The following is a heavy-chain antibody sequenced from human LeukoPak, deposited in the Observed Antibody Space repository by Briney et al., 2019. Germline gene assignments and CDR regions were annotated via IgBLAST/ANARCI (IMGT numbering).Heavy chain of an antibody. CDR3: AKGRPEDY. J-gene: IGHJ4*02. Sequence: PGWALTLSCPPSGFTLSRYTMTWVRQAPGKGLAWVSSISDGGGGTHYADSVKGRFTISRDTSTIYLQMNSLRTDDTGAYYCAKGRPEDYWGQGTLVTVSS. CDR2: ISDGGGGT. CDR1: GFTLSRYT. V-gene: IGHV3-23*01.